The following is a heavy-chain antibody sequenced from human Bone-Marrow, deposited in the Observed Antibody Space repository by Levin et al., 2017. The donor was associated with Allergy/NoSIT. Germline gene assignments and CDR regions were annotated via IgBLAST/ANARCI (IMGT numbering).Heavy chain of an antibody. D-gene: IGHD4-17*01. Sequence: AGGSLRLSCKGSGYSFTSYWIGWVRQMPGKGLEWMGMIYPDDSDTRYSPSFQGQVTISGDNSTSTAYLQWSSLKASDTAIYYCERLHDGYGDYPSFLGSWGQGSLVTVSS. CDR1: GYSFTSYW. V-gene: IGHV5-51*01. J-gene: IGHJ4*02. CDR2: IYPDDSDT. CDR3: ERLHDGYGDYPSFLGS.